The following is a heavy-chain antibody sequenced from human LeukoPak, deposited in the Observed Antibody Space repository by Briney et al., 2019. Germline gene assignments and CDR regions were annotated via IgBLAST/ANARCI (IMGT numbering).Heavy chain of an antibody. D-gene: IGHD5-24*01. CDR3: ARNRDGYNSFDY. J-gene: IGHJ4*02. CDR1: GGSINNGGFY. Sequence: PSETLSLTCTVSGGSINNGGFYWSWIRQHPGKGLEWIGYIYYSGSSYYNPSLRSRVTISVDTSKNHFSLKLSSVTAADTAVYYCARNRDGYNSFDYWGQGTLVTVSS. V-gene: IGHV4-31*03. CDR2: IYYSGSS.